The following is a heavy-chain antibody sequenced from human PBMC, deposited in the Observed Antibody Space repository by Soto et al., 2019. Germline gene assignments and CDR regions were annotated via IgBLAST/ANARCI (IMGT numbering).Heavy chain of an antibody. D-gene: IGHD2-15*01. CDR3: AREGSYKNYYYYGMDV. Sequence: SETLSLTCTVSGGSISSYYWSWIRQPPGKGLEWIGYIYYSGSTNYNPSLKSRVTISVDTSKNQFSLKLSSVTAADTAVYYCAREGSYKNYYYYGMDVWXQGTTVTVSS. J-gene: IGHJ6*02. V-gene: IGHV4-59*01. CDR1: GGSISSYY. CDR2: IYYSGST.